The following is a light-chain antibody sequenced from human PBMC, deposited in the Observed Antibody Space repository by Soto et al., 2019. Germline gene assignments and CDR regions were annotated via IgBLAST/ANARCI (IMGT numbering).Light chain of an antibody. J-gene: IGKJ4*01. CDR1: QSVSSNY. CDR2: GAS. CDR3: QQRSNWPST. Sequence: EIVLTQSPGTLSLSPGERATLSCRASQSVSSNYLAWYQQKPGQAPRLLIYGASRGAAGIPDRFSGSGSGTDFTLTISSLEPEDFAVYYCQQRSNWPSTFGGGTKVEIK. V-gene: IGKV3D-20*02.